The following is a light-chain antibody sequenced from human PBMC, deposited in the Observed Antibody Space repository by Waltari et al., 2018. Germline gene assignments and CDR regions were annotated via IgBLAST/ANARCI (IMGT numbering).Light chain of an antibody. CDR3: YAAADNNLGV. CDR1: VLAHKY. Sequence: SFELTQTSSLSVPPGQTVRIACSVPVLAHKYARRFQQKPGQAPVLIIFRDTERPSGIPERFSGSSSGTTATLIIRGAQVEDEGDYYCYAAADNNLGVFGGGTKVTVL. CDR2: RDT. V-gene: IGLV3-27*01. J-gene: IGLJ2*01.